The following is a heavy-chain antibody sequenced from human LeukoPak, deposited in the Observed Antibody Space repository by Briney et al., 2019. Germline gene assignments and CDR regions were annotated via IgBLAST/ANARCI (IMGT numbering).Heavy chain of an antibody. Sequence: GASVKVSCKASGYTFTGYYMHWVRQAPGQGLEWMGWISTYNGNTNYAQKVQGRVTMTTDTSTSTAYMELRSLRSDDTAVYYCASSMGWFGNSANHYWGQGTLVTVSS. V-gene: IGHV1-18*04. CDR3: ASSMGWFGNSANHY. J-gene: IGHJ4*02. CDR1: GYTFTGYY. D-gene: IGHD3-10*01. CDR2: ISTYNGNT.